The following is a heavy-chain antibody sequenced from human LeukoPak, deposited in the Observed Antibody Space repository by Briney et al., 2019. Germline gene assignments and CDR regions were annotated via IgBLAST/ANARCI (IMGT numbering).Heavy chain of an antibody. CDR2: ISSSGNTI. D-gene: IGHD7-27*01. CDR1: GFTFRSYE. V-gene: IGHV3-48*03. CDR3: ARITGAPLYYFDY. Sequence: GGSLRLSCAASGFTFRSYEMNWVRQAPGKGLEWVSFISSSGNTIYYADSVKGRFTISRDNAKNSLYLQMNSLRAEDTAVYYCARITGAPLYYFDYWGQGTLVTVSS. J-gene: IGHJ4*02.